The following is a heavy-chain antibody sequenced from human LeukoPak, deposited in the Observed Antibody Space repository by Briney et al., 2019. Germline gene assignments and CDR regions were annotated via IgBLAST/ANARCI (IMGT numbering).Heavy chain of an antibody. CDR2: IYPGDSDT. J-gene: IGHJ3*02. Sequence: PGESLKISCKGSGYSFTSYWIGWVRQMPGKGLEWMGIIYPGDSDTRYSPSFQGQVTISADKSISTAYLQWSSLKASDTAMYYCARRYDSSGYSVAFDIWGQGTMVTVSS. CDR3: ARRYDSSGYSVAFDI. D-gene: IGHD3-22*01. CDR1: GYSFTSYW. V-gene: IGHV5-51*01.